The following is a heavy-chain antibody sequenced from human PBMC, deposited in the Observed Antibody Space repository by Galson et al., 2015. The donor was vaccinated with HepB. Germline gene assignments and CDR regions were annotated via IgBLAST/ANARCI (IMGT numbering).Heavy chain of an antibody. V-gene: IGHV3-53*04. D-gene: IGHD3-10*01. J-gene: IGHJ4*02. CDR1: GFNVSRNY. CDR2: LYAGGNT. Sequence: SLRLSCAASGFNVSRNYMTWVRQAPGKGLEWVSVLYAGGNTYYADSVKGRFTISRHISKNNFYLQMNSLRTNDTAVYYCARSSWRGGTNTDWGQGTLVTVSS. CDR3: ARSSWRGGTNTD.